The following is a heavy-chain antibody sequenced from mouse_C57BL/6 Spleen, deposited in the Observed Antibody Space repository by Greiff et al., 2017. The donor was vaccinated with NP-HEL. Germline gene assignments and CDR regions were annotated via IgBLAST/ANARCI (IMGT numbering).Heavy chain of an antibody. J-gene: IGHJ2*01. CDR3: AREGSLITTVVMDY. CDR2: ISDGGSYT. D-gene: IGHD1-1*01. Sequence: EVQLVESGGGLVKPGGSLKLSCAASGFTFSSYAMSWVRQTPEKRLEWVATISDGGSYTYYPDNVKGRFTISRDNAKNNLYLQMSHLKSEDTAMYYCAREGSLITTVVMDYWGQGTTLTVSS. V-gene: IGHV5-4*01. CDR1: GFTFSSYA.